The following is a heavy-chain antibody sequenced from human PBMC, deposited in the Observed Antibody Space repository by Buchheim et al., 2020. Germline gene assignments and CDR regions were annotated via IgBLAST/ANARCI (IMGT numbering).Heavy chain of an antibody. V-gene: IGHV3-23*01. Sequence: EVQLLESGGDLVQPGGSLRLSCAASGFTFSSYAMSWVRQAPGKGLEWVSAISGSVGSTYYADSAKGRFTISRDNSKNTLSLQMNSLRAEDTAIYYCAKLRFCGGDCYIEYFQDWGQGTL. D-gene: IGHD2-21*02. J-gene: IGHJ1*01. CDR2: ISGSVGST. CDR3: AKLRFCGGDCYIEYFQD. CDR1: GFTFSSYA.